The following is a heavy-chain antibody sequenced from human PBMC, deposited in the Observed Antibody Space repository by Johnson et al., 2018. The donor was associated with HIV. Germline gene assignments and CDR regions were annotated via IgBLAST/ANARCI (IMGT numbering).Heavy chain of an antibody. D-gene: IGHD2-8*02. Sequence: QVQLVESGGGVVQPGGSLRLSCAASGFTFSNYGMHWVRQGPGKGLEWVAFIRHDGNNKYYADSVQGRFTISRDNPRNTLYLQMNSLRAEDTAVYYCAREDPYDYSTGPDVFDIWGQGTMVTVS. J-gene: IGHJ3*02. CDR2: IRHDGNNK. V-gene: IGHV3-30*02. CDR3: AREDPYDYSTGPDVFDI. CDR1: GFTFSNYG.